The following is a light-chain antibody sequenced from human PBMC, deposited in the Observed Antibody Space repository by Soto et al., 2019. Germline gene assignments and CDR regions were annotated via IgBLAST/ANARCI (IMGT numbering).Light chain of an antibody. Sequence: QAVLTQPPSASGTPGQRVTLSCSGSSSNIGSNTVNWYQQFPGTAPKLLMYNYNQRPSGVPDRFSGSNSGTSASLAISGLQSEDEADYYCAAWDVSLKNVLFGGGTKLTVL. V-gene: IGLV1-44*01. CDR2: NYN. CDR3: AAWDVSLKNVL. J-gene: IGLJ2*01. CDR1: SSNIGSNT.